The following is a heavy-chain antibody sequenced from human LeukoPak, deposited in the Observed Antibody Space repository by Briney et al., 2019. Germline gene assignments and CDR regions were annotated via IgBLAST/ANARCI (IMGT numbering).Heavy chain of an antibody. V-gene: IGHV3-23*03. CDR2: IYSDGST. Sequence: PGGSLRLSCAASGFTFSSYAMSWVRQAPGKGLEWVSVIYSDGSTYYADSVKGRFTISRDNSKNTLYLQMNSLRAEDTAVYYCAKGAHYYDSSGYFLYFDYWGQGTLVTVSS. CDR1: GFTFSSYA. J-gene: IGHJ4*02. CDR3: AKGAHYYDSSGYFLYFDY. D-gene: IGHD3-22*01.